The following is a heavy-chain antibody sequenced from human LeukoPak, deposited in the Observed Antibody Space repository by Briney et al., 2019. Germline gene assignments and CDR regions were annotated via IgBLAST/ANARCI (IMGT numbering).Heavy chain of an antibody. D-gene: IGHD3-22*01. V-gene: IGHV3-21*01. CDR1: GFTFSGYS. Sequence: GGSLRLSCTASGFTFSGYSMNWIRQAPGKGLEWVSSFGTRSTSVYHAGSVKGRFAISRDNAKNSLYLQMNSLRTEDTALYYCAREVSEGFDFWGQGTLVTVSS. J-gene: IGHJ4*02. CDR2: FGTRSTSV. CDR3: AREVSEGFDF.